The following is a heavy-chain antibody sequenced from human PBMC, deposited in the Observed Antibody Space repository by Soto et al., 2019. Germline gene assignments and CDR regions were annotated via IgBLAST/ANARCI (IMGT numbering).Heavy chain of an antibody. CDR1: GYTFTSYY. V-gene: IGHV1-46*01. J-gene: IGHJ5*02. CDR2: INPSGGST. Sequence: QVQLVQSGAEVKKPGASVKVSCKASGYTFTSYYMHWVRQAPGQGLEWMGIINPSGGSTSYAQKFQGRVTMTRDTSTSTVYIELSSLRSEDTAVYYCARDRGGYCSSTSCPWGNWFDPWGQGTLVTVSS. D-gene: IGHD2-2*01. CDR3: ARDRGGYCSSTSCPWGNWFDP.